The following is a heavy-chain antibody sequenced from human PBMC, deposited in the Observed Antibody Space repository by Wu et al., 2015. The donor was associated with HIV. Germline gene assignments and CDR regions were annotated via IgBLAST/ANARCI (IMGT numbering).Heavy chain of an antibody. Sequence: VQLVQSGAEVKKPGSSVKVSCRASGGTFTNYAISWVRQAPGQGLEWMGRIIPIFGTANYAQKFQGRVTITADESTSTAYMELSSLRSEDTAVYYCARDYPYYDYVWGSYRYDYWGQGTLVTVSS. CDR3: ARDYPYYDYVWGSYRYDY. CDR2: IIPIFGTA. J-gene: IGHJ4*02. D-gene: IGHD3-16*02. CDR1: GGTFTNYA. V-gene: IGHV1-69*15.